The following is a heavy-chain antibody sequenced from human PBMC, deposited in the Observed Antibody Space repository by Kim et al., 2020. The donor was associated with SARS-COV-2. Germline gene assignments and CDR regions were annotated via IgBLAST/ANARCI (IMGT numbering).Heavy chain of an antibody. Sequence: SETLSLTCTVSGGSISSSSYYWGWIRQPPGKGLEWIGSIYYSGSTYYNPSLKSRVTISVDTSKNQFSLKLSSVTAADTAVYYCASLPRIAARPEVRDLWGRGTLVTVSS. CDR2: IYYSGST. CDR3: ASLPRIAARPEVRDL. D-gene: IGHD6-6*01. J-gene: IGHJ2*01. V-gene: IGHV4-39*01. CDR1: GGSISSSSYY.